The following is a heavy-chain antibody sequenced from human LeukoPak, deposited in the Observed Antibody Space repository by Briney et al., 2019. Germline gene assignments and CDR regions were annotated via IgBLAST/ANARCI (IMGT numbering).Heavy chain of an antibody. D-gene: IGHD6-13*01. J-gene: IGHJ4*02. CDR3: ARVRTSGYSSSWYREGYFDY. Sequence: PSETLSLTCTVSGGSISSGDYYWSWIRQPPGKGLEWIGYIYYSGSTYYNPSLKSRVTISVDTSKNQFSLKLSSVTAADTAVYYCARVRTSGYSSSWYREGYFDYWGQGTLVTVSS. CDR1: GGSISSGDYY. CDR2: IYYSGST. V-gene: IGHV4-30-4*02.